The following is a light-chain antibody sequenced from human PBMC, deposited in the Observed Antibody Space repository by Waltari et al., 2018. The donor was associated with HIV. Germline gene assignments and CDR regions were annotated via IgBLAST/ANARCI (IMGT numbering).Light chain of an antibody. J-gene: IGKJ1*01. CDR1: QKILYRANNKNY. CDR2: WAS. Sequence: DIAMTQSPDTLTVSLGERATINCRSSQKILYRANNKNYLAWYQQKSGHPPKVLFYWASTRESGVPNRFSGSGSGTDFTLTISSVQAEDVAVYYCQQYYSLPWTFGQGTKVEI. V-gene: IGKV4-1*01. CDR3: QQYYSLPWT.